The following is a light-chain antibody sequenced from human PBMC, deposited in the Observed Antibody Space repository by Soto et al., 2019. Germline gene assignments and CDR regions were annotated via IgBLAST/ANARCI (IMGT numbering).Light chain of an antibody. CDR3: QQYGSSPPWT. Sequence: EVVLTQSPGTLSLSPGERATLSCRASETVSSNYLAWYQQKPGQAPRLVIYGASNRATGIPDRFSGSGSGTDFTLTISRLEPEDFALYYCQQYGSSPPWTFGQGTKV. V-gene: IGKV3-20*01. CDR2: GAS. CDR1: ETVSSNY. J-gene: IGKJ1*01.